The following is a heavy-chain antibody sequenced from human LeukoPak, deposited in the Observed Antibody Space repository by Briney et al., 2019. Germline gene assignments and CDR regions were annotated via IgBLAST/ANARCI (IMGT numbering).Heavy chain of an antibody. J-gene: IGHJ5*02. V-gene: IGHV3-74*01. Sequence: PGGSLRLSCAASGFTFTTYWMHWVRQAPGKGLVWVSHINSDGSITSYADSVKGRFTISRDNAKNTLYLQMNSLRAEDTAVYYCARGGSKELRCCWFDPWGQGTLVTVSS. CDR3: ARGGSKELRCCWFDP. D-gene: IGHD1-26*01. CDR1: GFTFTTYW. CDR2: INSDGSIT.